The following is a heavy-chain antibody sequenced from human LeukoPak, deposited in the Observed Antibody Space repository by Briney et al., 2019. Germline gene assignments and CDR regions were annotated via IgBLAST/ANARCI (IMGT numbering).Heavy chain of an antibody. CDR2: ISGSGGST. CDR1: GFTFSSYA. V-gene: IGHV3-23*01. Sequence: GGSLRLSCAASGFTFSSYAMSWVRQAPGKGLEWVSAISGSGGSTYYADSVKGRFTISRDNSKNTLYLQMNSLRAEDTAVYYCARDPGDCSSTSCYMDVWGKGTTVTVSS. D-gene: IGHD2-2*01. CDR3: ARDPGDCSSTSCYMDV. J-gene: IGHJ6*03.